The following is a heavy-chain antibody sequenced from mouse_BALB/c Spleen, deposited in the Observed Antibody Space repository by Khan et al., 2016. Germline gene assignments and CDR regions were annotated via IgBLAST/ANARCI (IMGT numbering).Heavy chain of an antibody. Sequence: EVKLHESGGGLVQPGGSLKLSCAASGFDFSRYWMSWVRQAPGKGLEWIGEINPDSSTTNYTPSLKDKFIISRDNAKNTLYLQMSKVRSEDTALYYCASTYWYFDVWGAGTAVTVSS. CDR2: INPDSSTT. J-gene: IGHJ1*01. CDR3: ASTYWYFDV. V-gene: IGHV4-1*02. CDR1: GFDFSRYW.